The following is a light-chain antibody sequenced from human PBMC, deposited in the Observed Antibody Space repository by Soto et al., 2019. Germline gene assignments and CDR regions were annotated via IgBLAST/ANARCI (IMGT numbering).Light chain of an antibody. CDR1: QGINNH. CDR3: RIYNSAPPPGT. CDR2: AAS. Sequence: DFQMTQSPSSLSASVGDRVTITCRASQGINNHLAWFQQKPGKVPKVLIYAASTLRSGVPSRFSGSGSGTEFTLTISSLQPEDVATFYYRIYNSAPPPGTFGGGTKVEIK. J-gene: IGKJ4*01. V-gene: IGKV1-27*01.